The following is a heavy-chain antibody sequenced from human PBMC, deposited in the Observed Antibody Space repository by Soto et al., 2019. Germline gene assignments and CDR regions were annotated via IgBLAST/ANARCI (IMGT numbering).Heavy chain of an antibody. CDR2: ISAYNGNT. CDR1: GYTFTSYG. CDR3: ASNYGDYYYYGMDV. D-gene: IGHD4-17*01. J-gene: IGHJ6*02. Sequence: QVQLVQSGAEVKKPGASVKVSCKASGYTFTSYGISWVRQAPGQGLEWMGWISAYNGNTNYAQKLQGRVTMTTDTATSTAYMELRSLRSDDKAVYYCASNYGDYYYYGMDVWGQGTKVTVSS. V-gene: IGHV1-18*01.